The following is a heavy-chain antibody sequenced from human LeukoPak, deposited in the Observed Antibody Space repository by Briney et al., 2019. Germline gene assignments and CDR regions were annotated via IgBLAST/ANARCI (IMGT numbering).Heavy chain of an antibody. V-gene: IGHV3-21*01. D-gene: IGHD2-2*01. CDR3: ARAGCSSTSCYHYYYYYGMDV. Sequence: GGSLRLSCAASGFTFSSYSMNWVRQAPGKGLEWVSSISSSSSYIYYADSVKGRFTISRDNAKNSLYLQMNSPRAEDTAVYYCARAGCSSTSCYHYYYYYGMDVWGQGTTVTVSS. J-gene: IGHJ6*02. CDR2: ISSSSSYI. CDR1: GFTFSSYS.